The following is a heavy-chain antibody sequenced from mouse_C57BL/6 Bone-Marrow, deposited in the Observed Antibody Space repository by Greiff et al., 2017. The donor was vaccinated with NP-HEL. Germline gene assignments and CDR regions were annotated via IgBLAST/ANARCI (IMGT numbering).Heavy chain of an antibody. CDR3: ARGNWAWYFDV. CDR2: IYPGDGDT. J-gene: IGHJ1*03. Sequence: VQLQESGAELVKPGASVKISCKASGYAFSSYWMNWVKQRPGKGLEWIGQIYPGDGDTNYNGKFKGKATLTADKSSSTAYMQLSSLTSEDSAVYFCARGNWAWYFDVWGTGTTVTVSS. D-gene: IGHD4-1*01. V-gene: IGHV1-80*01. CDR1: GYAFSSYW.